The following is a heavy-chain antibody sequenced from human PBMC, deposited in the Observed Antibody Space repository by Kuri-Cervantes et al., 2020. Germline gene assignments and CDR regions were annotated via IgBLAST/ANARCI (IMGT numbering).Heavy chain of an antibody. CDR3: ARASGWYETNGMDV. D-gene: IGHD6-19*01. V-gene: IGHV1-69*13. CDR1: GGTFSSYA. J-gene: IGHJ6*02. CDR2: IIPIFGTA. Sequence: SVNVSCKASGGTFSSYAISWVRQAPGQGLEWMGGIIPIFGTANYAQKFQGRVTITADESTSTAYMELSSLRSDDTAVYYCARASGWYETNGMDVWGQGTTVTVSS.